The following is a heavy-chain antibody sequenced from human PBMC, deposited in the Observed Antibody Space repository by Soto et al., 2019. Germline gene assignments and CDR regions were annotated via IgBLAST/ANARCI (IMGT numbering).Heavy chain of an antibody. CDR1: GGSFSGHS. V-gene: IGHV4-34*01. CDR3: STRAYDTNGYYRFDP. D-gene: IGHD3-22*01. CDR2: INHSGRV. J-gene: IGHJ5*01. Sequence: PSETLSLTCAVYGGSFSGHSWTWIRQSPGKGLEWIGDINHSGRVNYSPSLKSRVIISLDTAKNQFSLTLSAVTAADTAMYYCSTRAYDTNGYYRFDPWGQATLLTVS.